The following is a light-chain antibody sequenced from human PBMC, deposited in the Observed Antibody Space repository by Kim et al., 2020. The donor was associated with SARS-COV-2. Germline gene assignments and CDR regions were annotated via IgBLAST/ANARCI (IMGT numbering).Light chain of an antibody. Sequence: GYNYVSWYQQHPGNAPKLIIYDVIKRPSGVSNRFSGSKSGNTASLTISGLQAEDEADYYCSSYTSITMVFGGGTQLTVL. V-gene: IGLV2-14*04. CDR3: SSYTSITMV. J-gene: IGLJ2*01. CDR2: DVI. CDR1: GYNY.